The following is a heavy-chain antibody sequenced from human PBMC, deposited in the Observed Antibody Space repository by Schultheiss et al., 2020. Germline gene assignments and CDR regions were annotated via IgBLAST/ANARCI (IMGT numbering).Heavy chain of an antibody. J-gene: IGHJ6*02. Sequence: SETLSLTFTVSGGSISSGSYYGSWIRQPSGKGLEWIGRIYTSGSTNYNPSLKSRVTISVDTSKNQFSLKLSSVTAADTAVYYCARSRRYCSSTSCPGLGGMAVWGQGPTVTVSS. CDR1: GGSISSGSYY. D-gene: IGHD2-2*01. V-gene: IGHV4-61*02. CDR3: ARSRRYCSSTSCPGLGGMAV. CDR2: IYTSGST.